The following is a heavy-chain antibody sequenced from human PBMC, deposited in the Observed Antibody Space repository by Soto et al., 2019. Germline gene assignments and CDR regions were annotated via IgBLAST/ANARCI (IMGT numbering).Heavy chain of an antibody. V-gene: IGHV3-23*01. D-gene: IGHD1-26*01. Sequence: EVQLLESGGGLVQPGGSLRLSCAASGFTFSNYAMNWVRQAPVKGLVWVSVISGSGDSTYHADSVKGRFTISRDNSKNTLYLQMNSLRAEDTAVYYCARRGSGSYYAYWGQGTLVTVSS. CDR1: GFTFSNYA. J-gene: IGHJ4*02. CDR3: ARRGSGSYYAY. CDR2: ISGSGDST.